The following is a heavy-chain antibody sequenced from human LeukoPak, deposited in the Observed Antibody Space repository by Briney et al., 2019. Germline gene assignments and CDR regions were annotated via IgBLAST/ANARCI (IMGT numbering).Heavy chain of an antibody. CDR1: GFIISNYS. Sequence: PGGSMRLSCAASGFIISNYSMNWVRQAPGKGLEWLSYISGSSTTIYYADSVKGRFTISRDNAKNSLYLQMNSLRDEDTAVYYCARAQYCGGDCYWSFDYWGQGTLVTVSS. V-gene: IGHV3-48*02. J-gene: IGHJ4*02. D-gene: IGHD2-21*02. CDR2: ISGSSTTI. CDR3: ARAQYCGGDCYWSFDY.